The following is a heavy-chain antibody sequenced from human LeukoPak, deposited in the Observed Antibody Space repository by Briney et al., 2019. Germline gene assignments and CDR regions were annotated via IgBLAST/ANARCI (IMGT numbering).Heavy chain of an antibody. CDR1: GGSISSYY. D-gene: IGHD6-6*01. V-gene: IGHV4-59*01. CDR2: IHYSGST. CDR3: ARDPSSYYYGMDV. Sequence: PSETLSLICTVSGGSISSYYWSWIRQPPGKGLEWIGYIHYSGSTNYNPSLKSRVTISVDTSKNQFSLKLSSVTAADTAVYFCARDPSSYYYGMDVWGQGTTVTVSS. J-gene: IGHJ6*02.